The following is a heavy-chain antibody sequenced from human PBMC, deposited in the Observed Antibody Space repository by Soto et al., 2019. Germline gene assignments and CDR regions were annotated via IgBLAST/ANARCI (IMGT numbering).Heavy chain of an antibody. D-gene: IGHD3-22*01. Sequence: QVQLQESGPGLVKPSQTLSLTCTVSGGSISSGAYYWSWIRQHPGKGLEWIGYIYYSGSTYYNPSPTSRVTISVGTSKNQFSLKLSSVTAADTAVYYCAIYDSSGSRGFQHWGQGTLVTVSS. J-gene: IGHJ1*01. V-gene: IGHV4-31*03. CDR3: AIYDSSGSRGFQH. CDR2: IYYSGST. CDR1: GGSISSGAYY.